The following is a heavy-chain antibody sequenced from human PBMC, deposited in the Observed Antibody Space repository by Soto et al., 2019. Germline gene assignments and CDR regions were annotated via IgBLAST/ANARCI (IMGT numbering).Heavy chain of an antibody. D-gene: IGHD2-8*01. CDR3: AREMYASRYYYYYYGRDV. CDR2: INPNSGGT. V-gene: IGHV1-2*04. J-gene: IGHJ6*02. CDR1: GYTFTGYY. Sequence: GASVKVSCKASGYTFTGYYMHWVRQAPGQGLEWMGWINPNSGGTNYEQKFQGWVTMTRDTSISTAYMELSRLRSDDTAVYYCAREMYASRYYYYYYGRDVWGQGTPVTVSS.